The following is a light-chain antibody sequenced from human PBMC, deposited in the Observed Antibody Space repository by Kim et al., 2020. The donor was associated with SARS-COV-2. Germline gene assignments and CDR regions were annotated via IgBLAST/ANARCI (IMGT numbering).Light chain of an antibody. Sequence: QSALTQPASVSGSPGQSITISCTGTSSDVGDYNYVSWYQQHPDKAPKVIIYDVSERPSGISNRFSGSKSGNTASLTISGLQAEDEADYYCSSYTTSNTWVLGGGTQLTVL. CDR3: SSYTTSNTWV. CDR1: SSDVGDYNY. CDR2: DVS. V-gene: IGLV2-14*01. J-gene: IGLJ3*02.